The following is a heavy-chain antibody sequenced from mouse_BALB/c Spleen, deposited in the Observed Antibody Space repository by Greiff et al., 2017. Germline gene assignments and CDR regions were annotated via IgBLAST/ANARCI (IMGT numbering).Heavy chain of an antibody. J-gene: IGHJ4*01. CDR1: GFTFTDYY. CDR3: ARGGNYDAMDY. Sequence: EVQLQESGGGLVQPGGSLRLSCATSGFTFTDYYMSWVRQPPGKALEWLGFIRNKANGYTTEYSASVKGRFTISRDNSQSILYLQMNTLRAEDSATYYCARGGNYDAMDYWGQGTSVTVSS. V-gene: IGHV7-3*02. D-gene: IGHD2-1*01. CDR2: IRNKANGYTT.